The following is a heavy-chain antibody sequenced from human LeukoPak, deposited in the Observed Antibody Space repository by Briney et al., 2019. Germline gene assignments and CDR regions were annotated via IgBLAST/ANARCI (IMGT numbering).Heavy chain of an antibody. D-gene: IGHD1-1*01. CDR1: GGSFGRYA. V-gene: IGHV1-69*13. Sequence: SVKVSCKAPGGSFGRYAIHWVRQAPGQGLEWMGGIVPIFGTANYAQKFQGRVTITADESTSTAYMELSSLRSEDTAVYYCARGSLEGLDFDYWGQGTLVTVSS. CDR3: ARGSLEGLDFDY. CDR2: IVPIFGTA. J-gene: IGHJ4*02.